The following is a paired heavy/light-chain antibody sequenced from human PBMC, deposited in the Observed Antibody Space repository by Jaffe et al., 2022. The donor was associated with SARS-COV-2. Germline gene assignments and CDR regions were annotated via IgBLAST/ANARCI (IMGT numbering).Light chain of an antibody. Sequence: SSELTQDPTVSVALGQTVRITCQGDSLRSYSASWYQHKPGQAPVLVIYGKNNRPSGIPDRFSGSSSGNTASLTITGAQAEDEADYYCNSRDSSVSHPNWVFGGGTKLTVL. CDR1: SLRSYS. CDR3: NSRDSSVSHPNWV. V-gene: IGLV3-19*01. CDR2: GKN. J-gene: IGLJ3*02.
Heavy chain of an antibody. CDR1: GGSINSYY. Sequence: QVQLQESGPGLVKPSETLSLTCTVSGGSINSYYWSWIRQPPGKGLEWIGYIYYSGSTSYNPSLKSRVTISVDTSKNQFSLKLSSVTAADSAVYYCARDIHYYDSSGYYQGNYFDYWGQGTLVTVSS. V-gene: IGHV4-59*01. CDR2: IYYSGST. CDR3: ARDIHYYDSSGYYQGNYFDY. D-gene: IGHD3-22*01. J-gene: IGHJ4*02.